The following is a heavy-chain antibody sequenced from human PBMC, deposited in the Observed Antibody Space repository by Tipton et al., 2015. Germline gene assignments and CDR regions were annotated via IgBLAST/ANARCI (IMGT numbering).Heavy chain of an antibody. J-gene: IGHJ5*02. Sequence: TLSLTCTVSGGSLSTDYWSWIRQPAGKGLEWIGRIYTSGSTNYNPSLKSRVTMSVDTSKNQFSLKLSSVAAADTAVYYCARDPVVGWFDPWGQGTLVTVSS. D-gene: IGHD2-15*01. CDR1: GGSLSTDY. CDR3: ARDPVVGWFDP. V-gene: IGHV4-4*07. CDR2: IYTSGST.